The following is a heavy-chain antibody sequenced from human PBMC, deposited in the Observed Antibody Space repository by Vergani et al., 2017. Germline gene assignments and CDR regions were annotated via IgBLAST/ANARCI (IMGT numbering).Heavy chain of an antibody. J-gene: IGHJ4*02. CDR3: ARGWESGSDFDY. CDR1: GFTFSSYG. V-gene: IGHV3-33*01. CDR2: IWYDGSNK. D-gene: IGHD1-26*01. Sequence: QVQLVESGGGVVQPGRSLRLSCAASGFTFSSYGMHWVRQAPGKGLEWVAVIWYDGSNKYYADSVKGRFTISRDNSKNTLYLQMNSLRAEDTAVYYCARGWESGSDFDYWGQGTLVTVSS.